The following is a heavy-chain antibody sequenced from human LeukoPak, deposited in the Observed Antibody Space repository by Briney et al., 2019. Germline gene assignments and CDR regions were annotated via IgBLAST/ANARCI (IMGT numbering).Heavy chain of an antibody. CDR1: GYTFTSYG. CDR3: ATWYYYDSSDYYLADY. CDR2: ISVYSGNT. V-gene: IGHV1-18*01. D-gene: IGHD3-22*01. J-gene: IGHJ4*02. Sequence: ASVKVSCKTSGYTFTSYGINWVRQAPGQGLEWMGGISVYSGNTNYAQKLQGRVTMTTDTSTRTAYMELRSLRSDDTAVYYCATWYYYDSSDYYLADYWGQGTLVTVSS.